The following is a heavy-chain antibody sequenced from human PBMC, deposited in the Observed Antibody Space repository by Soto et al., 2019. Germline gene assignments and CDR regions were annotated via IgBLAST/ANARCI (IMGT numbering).Heavy chain of an antibody. CDR1: GGSFSGYY. D-gene: IGHD3-3*01. Sequence: SETLSLTCAVYGGSFSGYYWSWIRQPPGKGLEWIGEINHSGSTNYNPSLKSRVTISVDTSKNQLSLKLSSVTAADTAVYYCAREFKKVRFSLPRHYYGMDVWGQGTTVTVSS. CDR2: INHSGST. J-gene: IGHJ6*02. CDR3: AREFKKVRFSLPRHYYGMDV. V-gene: IGHV4-34*01.